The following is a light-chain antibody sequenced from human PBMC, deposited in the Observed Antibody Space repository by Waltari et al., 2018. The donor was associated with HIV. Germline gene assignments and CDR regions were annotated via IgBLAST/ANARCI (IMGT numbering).Light chain of an antibody. CDR1: RRDVGSYND. J-gene: IGLJ2*01. CDR2: EVS. V-gene: IGLV2-8*01. CDR3: SSYAGSINVL. Sequence: QSALPHPPSPSGPPGQSVTISGTGTRRDVGSYNDVFWYQQHPGKAPHLLIAEVSQRPSGVPDRFSGSKSGNTASLTVSGLQAEDEADYYCSSYAGSINVLFGGGTKLAVL.